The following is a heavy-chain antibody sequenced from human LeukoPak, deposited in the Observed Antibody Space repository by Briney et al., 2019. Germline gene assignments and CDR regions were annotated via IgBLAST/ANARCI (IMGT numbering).Heavy chain of an antibody. D-gene: IGHD2-15*01. CDR2: IYSGGSI. V-gene: IGHV3-53*01. CDR1: GFTVSTNY. CDR3: ARVSRCTAGSCFSGDRSWFDP. J-gene: IGHJ5*02. Sequence: GGSLRLSCAASGFTVSTNYMTWVRQTPGKGLEGVSLIYSGGSIYYAASVKGRFTISRDHSKNTLYLQMNSLRAEDTAVYYCARVSRCTAGSCFSGDRSWFDPWGQGTLVTVSS.